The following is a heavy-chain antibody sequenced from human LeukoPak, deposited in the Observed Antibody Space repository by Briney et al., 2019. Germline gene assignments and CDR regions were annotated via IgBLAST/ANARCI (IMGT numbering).Heavy chain of an antibody. V-gene: IGHV3-66*02. CDR1: GFTFSSYE. Sequence: GGSLRLSCAASGFTFSSYEMNWVRQAPGKGLEWVSVIYSGGSTYYADSVKGRFTISRDNSKNTLYLQMNSLRAEDTAVYYCARDRPEDGDYGYYYYYYMDVWGKGTTVTVSS. CDR3: ARDRPEDGDYGYYYYYYMDV. J-gene: IGHJ6*03. D-gene: IGHD4-17*01. CDR2: IYSGGST.